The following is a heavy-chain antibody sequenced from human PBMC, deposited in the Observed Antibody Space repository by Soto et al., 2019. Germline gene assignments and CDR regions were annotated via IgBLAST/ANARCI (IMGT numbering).Heavy chain of an antibody. CDR3: ARGFRLITIFGPSNWFDP. V-gene: IGHV1-69*12. Sequence: QVQLVQSGAEVKKPGSSVKVSCKASGGTFSSYAISWVRQAPGQGLEWMGGIIPIFGTANYAQKFQGRVTIPADESTSTAYMELSSLRSEDTAVYYCARGFRLITIFGPSNWFDPWGQGTLVTVSS. J-gene: IGHJ5*02. D-gene: IGHD3-3*01. CDR2: IIPIFGTA. CDR1: GGTFSSYA.